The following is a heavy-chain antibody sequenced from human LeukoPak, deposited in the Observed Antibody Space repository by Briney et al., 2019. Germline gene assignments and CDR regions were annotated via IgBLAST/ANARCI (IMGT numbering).Heavy chain of an antibody. J-gene: IGHJ6*02. V-gene: IGHV4-59*01. CDR3: ARYRGYYYYGMDV. CDR2: IYYSGST. D-gene: IGHD3-10*01. CDR1: GGSISSYY. Sequence: SSETLSLTCTVSGGSISSYYWSWIRQPPGKGLEWIGYIYYSGSTNYNPSLKSRVTLSVDTSKNQFSLKLSSVTAADTAVYYCARYRGYYYYGMDVWGQGTTVTASS.